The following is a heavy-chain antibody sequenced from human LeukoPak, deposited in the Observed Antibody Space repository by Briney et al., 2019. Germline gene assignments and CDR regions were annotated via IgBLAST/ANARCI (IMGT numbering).Heavy chain of an antibody. Sequence: SETLSLTCTVSGGSISSGDYYWSWIRQPPGKGLEWIGYISYSGSTYYNPSLKSRLTISVGTSKNQFSLKLSSVTAADTAVYYCARGVISGDDYFDYWGQGTLVTVSS. J-gene: IGHJ4*02. CDR1: GGSISSGDYY. D-gene: IGHD2-15*01. CDR2: ISYSGST. CDR3: ARGVISGDDYFDY. V-gene: IGHV4-30-4*01.